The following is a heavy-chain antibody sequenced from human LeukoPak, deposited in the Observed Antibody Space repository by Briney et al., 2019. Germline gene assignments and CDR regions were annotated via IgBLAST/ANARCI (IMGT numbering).Heavy chain of an antibody. CDR2: ISISSGTV. V-gene: IGHV3-48*01. CDR3: AKEFGYGDYGSYYFDY. Sequence: PGGSLRLSCAASGFTFNGYNMNWVRQAPGKGLEWISYISISSGTVYYADSVKGRFSIARDNSKNTLYLQMNSLRAEDTAVYYCAKEFGYGDYGSYYFDYWGQGTLVTVSS. D-gene: IGHD4-17*01. CDR1: GFTFNGYN. J-gene: IGHJ4*02.